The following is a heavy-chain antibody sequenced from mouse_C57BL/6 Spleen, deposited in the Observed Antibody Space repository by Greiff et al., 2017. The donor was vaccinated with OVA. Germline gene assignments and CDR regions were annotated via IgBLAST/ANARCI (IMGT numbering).Heavy chain of an antibody. D-gene: IGHD1-1*01. CDR1: GYAFSSSW. J-gene: IGHJ2*01. Sequence: VQLQQSGPELVKPGASVKISCKASGYAFSSSWLNWVKQRPGKGLEWIGRIYPGDGDTNYNGKFKGKATLTADKSSSSAYMQLSSLTSEDSAVYFGARDDYYGSSYFDDWGQGTTLTVSS. V-gene: IGHV1-82*01. CDR3: ARDDYYGSSYFDD. CDR2: IYPGDGDT.